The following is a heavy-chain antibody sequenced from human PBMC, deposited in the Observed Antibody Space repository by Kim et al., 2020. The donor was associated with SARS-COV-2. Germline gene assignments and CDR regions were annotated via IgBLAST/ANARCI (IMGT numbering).Heavy chain of an antibody. J-gene: IGHJ6*02. CDR2: INHSGST. Sequence: YAVYGGSFSGYYWSWIRQPPGKGLEWIGEINHSGSTNYNPSLKSRVTISVDTSKNQFSLKLSSVTAADTAVYYCARWRIAARYYGMDVWGQGTTVTV. CDR3: ARWRIAARYYGMDV. D-gene: IGHD6-13*01. V-gene: IGHV4-34*01. CDR1: GGSFSGYY.